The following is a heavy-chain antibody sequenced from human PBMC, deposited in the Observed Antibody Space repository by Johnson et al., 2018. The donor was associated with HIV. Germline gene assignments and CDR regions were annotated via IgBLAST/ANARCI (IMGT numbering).Heavy chain of an antibody. CDR1: GFTFSSYA. D-gene: IGHD3-10*01. CDR2: ISYDGSNK. J-gene: IGHJ3*02. CDR3: ARGVDGAFDI. V-gene: IGHV3-30-3*01. Sequence: QVQLVESGGGVVQPGRSLRLSCAASGFTFSSYAMHWVRQAPGQGLDGVAVISYDGSNKYYADSVKGRFTISRDNSKNTLYLQMNSLRAEDTAVYYCARGVDGAFDIWGQGTMVTVSS.